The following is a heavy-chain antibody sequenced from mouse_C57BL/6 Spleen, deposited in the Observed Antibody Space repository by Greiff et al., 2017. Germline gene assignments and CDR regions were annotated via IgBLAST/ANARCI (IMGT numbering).Heavy chain of an antibody. CDR3: ARSCLLQGYYFDY. D-gene: IGHD1-1*01. Sequence: VQLQQSGPGLVQPSQSLSITCTVSGFSFTSYGVHWVRQSPGKGLEWLGVIWSGGSTDYNAAFISRLSISKDNSKSQVFFKINRRQADDTAIYYCARSCLLQGYYFDYWGQGTTLTVSS. V-gene: IGHV2-2*01. J-gene: IGHJ2*01. CDR2: IWSGGST. CDR1: GFSFTSYG.